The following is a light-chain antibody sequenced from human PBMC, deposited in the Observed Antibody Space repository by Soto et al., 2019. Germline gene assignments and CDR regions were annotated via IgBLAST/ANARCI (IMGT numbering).Light chain of an antibody. Sequence: QSALTQPASVSGSPGQSITISCNGTSSDVGGYNSVSWYQHHPGKGPKLLLYEVSLRPSGVSYRFSGSKSGNTASLTISGLQAEDEADYYCSSYTSTSIPVVFGGGTKLTVL. CDR3: SSYTSTSIPVV. CDR2: EVS. CDR1: SSDVGGYNS. J-gene: IGLJ2*01. V-gene: IGLV2-14*01.